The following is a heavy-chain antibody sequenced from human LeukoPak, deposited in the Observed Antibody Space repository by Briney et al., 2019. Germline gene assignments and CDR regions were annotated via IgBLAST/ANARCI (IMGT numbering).Heavy chain of an antibody. D-gene: IGHD2-2*02. Sequence: GGSLRLSCAASGFTLSNYDMNWVRQAPGKGLEWVSSISTGSRYIYYTDSLRGRFTISRDDAKNTLYLQMNSLRAEDTAVYYCARADCSSSTCYMRRSWFDPWGQGTLVTVSS. CDR2: ISTGSRYI. CDR1: GFTLSNYD. V-gene: IGHV3-21*06. CDR3: ARADCSSSTCYMRRSWFDP. J-gene: IGHJ5*02.